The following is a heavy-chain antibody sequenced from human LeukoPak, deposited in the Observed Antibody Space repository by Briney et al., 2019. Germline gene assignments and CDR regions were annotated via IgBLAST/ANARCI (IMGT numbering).Heavy chain of an antibody. V-gene: IGHV3-7*01. J-gene: IGHJ6*02. CDR1: GFTFSSYW. CDR2: IKQDGSEK. Sequence: GGSLRLSCTASGFTFSSYWMSWVRQAPGKGLEWVANIKQDGSEKYYVDSVKGRFTISRDNAKNSLYLQMNSLRAEDTAVYYCARGRPSSSWYSHFYYYYYGMDVWGQGTTVTVSS. D-gene: IGHD6-13*01. CDR3: ARGRPSSSWYSHFYYYYYGMDV.